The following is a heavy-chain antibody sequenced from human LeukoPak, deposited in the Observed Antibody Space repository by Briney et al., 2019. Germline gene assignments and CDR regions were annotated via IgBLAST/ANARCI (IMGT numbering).Heavy chain of an antibody. D-gene: IGHD6-6*01. Sequence: GGSLRLSCAASGFTFSSYAMSWARQAPGKGLEWVSAISGSGTNTYYADSVKGRFTISRDNSKNTLYLQINSLRAEDTAVYYCAKDPFRARISAPDYWGQGTLVTVSS. V-gene: IGHV3-23*01. CDR2: ISGSGTNT. J-gene: IGHJ4*02. CDR3: AKDPFRARISAPDY. CDR1: GFTFSSYA.